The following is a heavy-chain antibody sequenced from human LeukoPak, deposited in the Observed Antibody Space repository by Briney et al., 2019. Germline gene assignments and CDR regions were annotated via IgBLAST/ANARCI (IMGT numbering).Heavy chain of an antibody. V-gene: IGHV3-30*04. Sequence: PGGSLRLSCAASGFTFSSYAMHWVRQAPGKGLEWVAVISYDGSNKYYADSVKGRFTISRDNSKNTLYLQMNSLRAEDTAVYYCARDPGGYSYGSLAVFDYWGQGTLVTVSS. CDR3: ARDPGGYSYGSLAVFDY. CDR2: ISYDGSNK. J-gene: IGHJ4*02. CDR1: GFTFSSYA. D-gene: IGHD5-18*01.